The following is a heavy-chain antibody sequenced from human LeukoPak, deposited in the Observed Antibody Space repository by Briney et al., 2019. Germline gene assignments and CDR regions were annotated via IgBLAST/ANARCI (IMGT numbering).Heavy chain of an antibody. CDR3: VRESRRGYSYGEFDR. Sequence: PSETLSLTCTVSGASINSYFWSWLRQPPGKGLEWIGNIYYSGSTNYNTSLKSRATMSLDTSKHQFALKLRSATAADTAVHDCVRESRRGYSYGEFDRWVQGTLVGVSS. J-gene: IGHJ5*02. CDR2: IYYSGST. CDR1: GASINSYF. D-gene: IGHD5-18*01. V-gene: IGHV4-59*13.